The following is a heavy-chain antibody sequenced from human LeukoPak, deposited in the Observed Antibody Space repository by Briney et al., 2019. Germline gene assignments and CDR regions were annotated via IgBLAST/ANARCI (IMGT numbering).Heavy chain of an antibody. V-gene: IGHV4-61*01. Sequence: SETLSLTCTVSGGSFSSGSYYWRWLRPPPGKGLEWLGYISFSGNTNYNPSLKSRVTISVDTSKKQFSLNLSSVTAADTAVYYCARDGRLYDSYFDYWGQGTLVTVSS. D-gene: IGHD5/OR15-5a*01. CDR1: GGSFSSGSYY. CDR2: ISFSGNT. J-gene: IGHJ4*02. CDR3: ARDGRLYDSYFDY.